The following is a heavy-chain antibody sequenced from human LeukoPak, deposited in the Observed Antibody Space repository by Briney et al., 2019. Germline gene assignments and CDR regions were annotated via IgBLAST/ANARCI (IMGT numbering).Heavy chain of an antibody. D-gene: IGHD1-26*01. CDR1: GFTFSSYA. CDR3: ARNSGANVYTYSFQY. J-gene: IGHJ4*02. V-gene: IGHV3-20*04. CDR2: INWNGGTT. Sequence: PGGSLRLSCAASGFTFSSYAMGWVHQAPGKGLEWVSGINWNGGTTTYADSVKGRFTISRDNAKNSLYLQMNSLRVEDTAFYYCARNSGANVYTYSFQYWGRGTLVTVSS.